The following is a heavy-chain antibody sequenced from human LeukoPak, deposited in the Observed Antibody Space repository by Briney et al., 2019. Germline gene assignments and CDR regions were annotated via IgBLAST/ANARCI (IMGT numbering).Heavy chain of an antibody. CDR3: ARDSYGSGSYYNDRWLGDFDY. V-gene: IGHV1-2*02. CDR1: GYTFTGYY. Sequence: ASVKVSCKASGYTFTGYYMHWVRQAPGQGLEWMGWINPNSGGTNYAQKFQGRVTMTRDTSISTAYMELSRLRSDDTAVYYCARDSYGSGSYYNDRWLGDFDYWGQGTLVTVSS. J-gene: IGHJ4*02. D-gene: IGHD3-10*01. CDR2: INPNSGGT.